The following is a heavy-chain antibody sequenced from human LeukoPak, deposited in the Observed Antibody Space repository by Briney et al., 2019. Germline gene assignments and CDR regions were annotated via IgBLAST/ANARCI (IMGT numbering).Heavy chain of an antibody. Sequence: ASVKVSCKASGYTFTGYYMHWVRQAPGQGLEWMGWINPNSGGTNYAQKLQGRVTMTTDTSTSTAYMELRSLRSDDTAVYYCARTYNYGVHPHDYWGQGTLVTVSS. CDR1: GYTFTGYY. CDR3: ARTYNYGVHPHDY. CDR2: INPNSGGT. V-gene: IGHV1-2*02. J-gene: IGHJ4*02. D-gene: IGHD4-17*01.